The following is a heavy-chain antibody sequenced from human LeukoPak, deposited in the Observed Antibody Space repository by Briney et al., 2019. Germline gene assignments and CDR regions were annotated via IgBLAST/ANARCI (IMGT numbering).Heavy chain of an antibody. CDR2: MNPNSGNT. CDR1: GYTFTSYD. Sequence: ASVKVSCKASGYTFTSYDINWVRQATGQGLEWMGWMNPNSGNTGYAQKFQGRVTMTRNTSLSTAYMELSSLRSEDTAVYYCARVHYDSSGYYHYYFDYWGQGTLVTVSS. D-gene: IGHD3-22*01. V-gene: IGHV1-8*01. J-gene: IGHJ4*02. CDR3: ARVHYDSSGYYHYYFDY.